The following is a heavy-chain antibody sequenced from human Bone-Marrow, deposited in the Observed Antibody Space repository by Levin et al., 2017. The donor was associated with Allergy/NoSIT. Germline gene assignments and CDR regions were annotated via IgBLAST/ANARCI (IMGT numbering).Heavy chain of an antibody. CDR2: IYNSGSA. Sequence: SETLSLTCTVSGGSIRSGDYYWTWIRQPPGKGLEWIGYIYNSGSAYYNASLKSRLTISLDTAKNQFSLNLSSVTGDDTAAYYWARATTWAPQIDDWGRGTLVTVSS. CDR3: ARATTWAPQIDD. CDR1: GGSIRSGDYY. V-gene: IGHV4-30-4*01. J-gene: IGHJ4*02. D-gene: IGHD1-14*01.